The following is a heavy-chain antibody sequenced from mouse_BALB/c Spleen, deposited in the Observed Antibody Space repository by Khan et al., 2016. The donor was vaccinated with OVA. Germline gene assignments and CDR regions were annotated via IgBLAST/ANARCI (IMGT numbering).Heavy chain of an antibody. J-gene: IGHJ4*01. V-gene: IGHV1S132*01. D-gene: IGHD1-1*01. Sequence: QVQLQQSGAGLGGPGASVKMSCKTSGYIFTSYWIHWVRQGSGQGLEWLARIYTGTGTTHYNEKFKGKATLTADKSSSTAYMQLSSLTSEDSAVYFCARVYDSIYAVDYWGQGTLVTVSS. CDR3: ARVYDSIYAVDY. CDR1: GYIFTSYW. CDR2: IYTGTGTT.